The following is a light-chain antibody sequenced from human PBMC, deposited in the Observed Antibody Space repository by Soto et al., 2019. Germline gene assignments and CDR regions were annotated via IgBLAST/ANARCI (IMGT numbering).Light chain of an antibody. CDR2: GAS. Sequence: EIVMTQSPATLSVSPGERATLSCRASQSVSSNLAWYQQKPGQAPRLLIYGASTRATGIPARFSGSGSGTEFTLTLRSLQSEDFAVYYCQQYNIWPVTFGQVNKV. V-gene: IGKV3-15*01. CDR1: QSVSSN. CDR3: QQYNIWPVT. J-gene: IGKJ1*01.